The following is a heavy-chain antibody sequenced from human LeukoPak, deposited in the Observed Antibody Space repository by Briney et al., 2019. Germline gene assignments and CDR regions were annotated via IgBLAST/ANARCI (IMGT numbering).Heavy chain of an antibody. V-gene: IGHV4-39*07. J-gene: IGHJ5*02. D-gene: IGHD6-13*01. Sequence: PSETLSLTCTVSGGSVSSSFYYWGWIRQPPGKGLEWIGEINHSGSTNYNPSLKSRVTISVDTSKNQFSLKLSSVTAADTAVYYCARAQQLVLKRSRNNWFDPWGQGTLVTVSS. CDR1: GGSVSSSFYY. CDR3: ARAQQLVLKRSRNNWFDP. CDR2: INHSGST.